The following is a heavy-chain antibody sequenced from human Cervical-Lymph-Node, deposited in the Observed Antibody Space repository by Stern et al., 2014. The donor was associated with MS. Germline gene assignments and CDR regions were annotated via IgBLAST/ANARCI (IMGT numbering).Heavy chain of an antibody. J-gene: IGHJ4*02. Sequence: VQLVQSGGGVVQPGRSLRLSCAASGFTFSSYAMHWVRQAPGKGLEWVAVISYDGSNTYYADSVQGRFTISRDNSTNTLYLQMHSLRAEDTAEYYCARGSPGIAVAGTEIDYWGQGTLVTVSS. D-gene: IGHD6-19*01. V-gene: IGHV3-30-3*01. CDR2: ISYDGSNT. CDR1: GFTFSSYA. CDR3: ARGSPGIAVAGTEIDY.